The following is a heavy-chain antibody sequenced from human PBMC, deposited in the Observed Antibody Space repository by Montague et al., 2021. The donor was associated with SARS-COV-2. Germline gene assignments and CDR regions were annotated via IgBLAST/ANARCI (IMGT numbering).Heavy chain of an antibody. CDR1: GGSISSGSYY. D-gene: IGHD6-19*01. V-gene: IGHV4-61*02. CDR3: ARAVYTGGWYGVNYFDY. Sequence: TLSLTCTVSGGSISSGSYYWSWIRQPAGKGLEWIGRIYTSGSTNYNPSLKSRVTISIDTSKKQFSLKLSSVTAADTAVHYCARAVYTGGWYGVNYFDYWGQGTLVTVSS. J-gene: IGHJ4*02. CDR2: IYTSGST.